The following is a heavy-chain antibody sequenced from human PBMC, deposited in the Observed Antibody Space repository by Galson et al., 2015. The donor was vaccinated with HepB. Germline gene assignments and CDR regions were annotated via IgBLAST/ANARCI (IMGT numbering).Heavy chain of an antibody. D-gene: IGHD3-3*01. CDR2: IFPIFGTA. Sequence: SVKVSCKASGGTFSSYAISWVRQAPGQGLEWMGGIFPIFGTANYAQKFQGRVTITADESTSTAYMELSSLRSEDTAVYYCARSTRILEWLFPGAYGMDVWGQGTTVTVSS. J-gene: IGHJ6*02. CDR1: GGTFSSYA. CDR3: ARSTRILEWLFPGAYGMDV. V-gene: IGHV1-69*13.